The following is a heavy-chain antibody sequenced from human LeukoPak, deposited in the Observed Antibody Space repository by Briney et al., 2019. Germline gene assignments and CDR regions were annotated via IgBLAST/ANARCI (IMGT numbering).Heavy chain of an antibody. CDR3: ATTVPAAQTDY. CDR1: GFTFSSYG. V-gene: IGHV3-23*01. D-gene: IGHD2-2*01. Sequence: GGTLRLSCAASGFTFSSYGMSWVRQAPGKGLEWVSAISGSGGSTYYADSVKGRFTISRDNSKNTLYLQMNSLRAEDTAVYYCATTVPAAQTDYWGQGTLVTVSS. J-gene: IGHJ4*02. CDR2: ISGSGGST.